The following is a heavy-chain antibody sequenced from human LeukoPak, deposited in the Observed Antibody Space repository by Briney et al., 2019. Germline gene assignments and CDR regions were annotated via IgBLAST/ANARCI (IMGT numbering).Heavy chain of an antibody. Sequence: SETLSLTCAVYGGSFSGYYWSWIRQPPGKGLEWIGEISHSGSTNYNPSLKSCVTISVDTSKNQFSLKLSSVTAADTAVYYCASNYDILTGPDAFDIWGQGQCSPSLQ. D-gene: IGHD3-9*01. CDR3: ASNYDILTGPDAFDI. CDR2: ISHSGST. CDR1: GGSFSGYY. J-gene: IGHJ3*02. V-gene: IGHV4-34*01.